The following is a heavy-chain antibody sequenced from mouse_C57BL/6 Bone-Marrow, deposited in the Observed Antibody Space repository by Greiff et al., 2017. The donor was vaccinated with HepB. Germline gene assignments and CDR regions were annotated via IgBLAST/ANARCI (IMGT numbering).Heavy chain of an antibody. CDR3: ARSVYSNYSWFAY. D-gene: IGHD2-5*01. CDR2: INPSSGYT. CDR1: GYTFTSYT. V-gene: IGHV1-4*01. J-gene: IGHJ3*01. Sequence: QVQLKESGAELARPGASVKMSCKASGYTFTSYTMHWVKQRPGPGLEWIGYINPSSGYTKYNQKFKDKATLTADKSSSTAYMQLSSLTSEDSAVYYCARSVYSNYSWFAYWGQGTLVTVSA.